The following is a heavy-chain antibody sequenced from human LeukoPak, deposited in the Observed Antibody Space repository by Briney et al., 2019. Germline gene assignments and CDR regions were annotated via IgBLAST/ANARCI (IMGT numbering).Heavy chain of an antibody. CDR2: ISYNARHE. Sequence: PGGSLRLSCVASGFTFSGFGMHWVRQAPGKGLEWVAVISYNARHEYYRDSVKGRFSISRDNSKNTVSLQMDSLTIEDTAAYYCVRGGSPPTSTWSLDEWGQGTLVSVSS. D-gene: IGHD2-2*01. CDR1: GFTFSGFG. CDR3: VRGGSPPTSTWSLDE. J-gene: IGHJ4*02. V-gene: IGHV3-30*03.